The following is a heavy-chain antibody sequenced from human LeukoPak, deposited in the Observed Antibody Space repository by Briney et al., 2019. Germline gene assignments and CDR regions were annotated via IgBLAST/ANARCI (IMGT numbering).Heavy chain of an antibody. CDR1: GFTFSSYS. Sequence: GGSLRLSCAASGFTFSSYSMNWVRQAPGKGLEWVSSISSSSSYIYYADSVKGRFTISRDNAKNSLYLQMNSLRAEDTAVYYCARLKYYYGSGPAGYLDYWGQGTLVTVSS. J-gene: IGHJ4*02. V-gene: IGHV3-21*01. CDR3: ARLKYYYGSGPAGYLDY. D-gene: IGHD3-10*01. CDR2: ISSSSSYI.